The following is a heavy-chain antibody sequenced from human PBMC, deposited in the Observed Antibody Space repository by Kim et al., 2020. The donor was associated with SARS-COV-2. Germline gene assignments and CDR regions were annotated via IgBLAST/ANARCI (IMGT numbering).Heavy chain of an antibody. V-gene: IGHV3-64*02. J-gene: IGHJ2*01. D-gene: IGHD2-8*01. CDR2: ISSSGGQT. Sequence: GGSLRLSCAASGFTFSSYGMHWVRQAPEKRLEYVSAISSSGGQTYYADSVKGRFTISRDNSKNTLYLQMGSLRPEDTGVYYCARIGTIGHWYFDLWGRATLVTVSS. CDR1: GFTFSSYG. CDR3: ARIGTIGHWYFDL.